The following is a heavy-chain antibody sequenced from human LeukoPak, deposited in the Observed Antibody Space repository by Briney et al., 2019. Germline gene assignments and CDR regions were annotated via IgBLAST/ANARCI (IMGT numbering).Heavy chain of an antibody. Sequence: GGSLRLSCAASGFIFSNSWMSWVRQAPGKGLEWVSYISSSGSTIYYADSVKGRFTISRDNAKNSLYLQMNSLRAEDTAVYYCAELGITMIGGVWGKGTTVTISS. CDR3: AELGITMIGGV. V-gene: IGHV3-48*04. CDR2: ISSSGSTI. D-gene: IGHD3-10*02. CDR1: GFIFSNSW. J-gene: IGHJ6*04.